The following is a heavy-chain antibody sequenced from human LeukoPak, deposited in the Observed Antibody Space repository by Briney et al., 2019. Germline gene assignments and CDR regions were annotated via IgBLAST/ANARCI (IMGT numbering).Heavy chain of an antibody. Sequence: PSETLSLTCAVYGGSFSGYYWSWIRQPPGKGLEWIGEINHSGSTNYNPSLKSRVTISVDTSKNQFSLKLSSVTAADTAVYYCARVSITMVRGVIMPHWFDPWGQGTLVTVSS. J-gene: IGHJ5*02. CDR3: ARVSITMVRGVIMPHWFDP. CDR2: INHSGST. D-gene: IGHD3-10*01. V-gene: IGHV4-34*01. CDR1: GGSFSGYY.